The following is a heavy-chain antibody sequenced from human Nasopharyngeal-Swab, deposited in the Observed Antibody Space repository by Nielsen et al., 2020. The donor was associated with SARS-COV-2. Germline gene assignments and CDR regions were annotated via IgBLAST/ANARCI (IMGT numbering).Heavy chain of an antibody. Sequence: GVLKISCAASGVTFSSYSMNWVRQAPGKGLEWLSYISSSSSTIYYADAVKGRFISSRDNAKNSLYLQMNSLRDGDTAMYYCVREWFGTIDYWGQGTLVTVSS. D-gene: IGHD3-10*01. CDR3: VREWFGTIDY. J-gene: IGHJ4*02. CDR2: ISSSSSTI. CDR1: GVTFSSYS. V-gene: IGHV3-48*02.